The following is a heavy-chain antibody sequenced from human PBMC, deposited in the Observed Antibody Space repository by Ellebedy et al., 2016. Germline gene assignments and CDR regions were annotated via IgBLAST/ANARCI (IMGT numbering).Heavy chain of an antibody. J-gene: IGHJ4*02. CDR1: GFTFRNFW. V-gene: IGHV3-7*01. CDR2: IKEDGSEK. D-gene: IGHD2-2*01. Sequence: GESLKISCAASGFTFRNFWMIWVRQAPGKGLEWVANIKEDGSEKSYVESVKGRFTISRDNAKNSLYLQMNSLRAEDTAVYYCAGPAAIGTKTFDYWGQGTLVTVSS. CDR3: AGPAAIGTKTFDY.